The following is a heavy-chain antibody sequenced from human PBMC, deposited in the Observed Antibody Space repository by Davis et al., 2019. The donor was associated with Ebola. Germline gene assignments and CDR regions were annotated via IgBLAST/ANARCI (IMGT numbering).Heavy chain of an antibody. CDR2: ISYDGSNK. CDR3: ARGLYPDTAMGLDY. D-gene: IGHD5-18*01. V-gene: IGHV3-30*03. J-gene: IGHJ4*02. Sequence: GESLKISCAASGFTFSSYGMHWVRQAPGKGLEWVAVISYDGSNKYYADSVKGRFTISRDNSKNTLYLQMNSLRAEDTAVYYCARGLYPDTAMGLDYWGQGTLVTVSS. CDR1: GFTFSSYG.